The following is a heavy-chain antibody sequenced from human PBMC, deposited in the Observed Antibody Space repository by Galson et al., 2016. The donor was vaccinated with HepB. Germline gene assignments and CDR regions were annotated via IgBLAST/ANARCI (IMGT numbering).Heavy chain of an antibody. J-gene: IGHJ6*02. Sequence: SLRLSCATSGFTFSSYGMHWVRQAPGKGLEWVAVISYDGANKYYGDSVQGRFTISRDNSENTLYLQMNSLRAEDTAVYYCAKDLSIAAVDSRGASRDINYYYYGMDVWGQGTTVAVSS. CDR1: GFTFSSYG. V-gene: IGHV3-30*18. CDR3: AKDLSIAAVDSRGASRDINYYYYGMDV. D-gene: IGHD6-13*01. CDR2: ISYDGANK.